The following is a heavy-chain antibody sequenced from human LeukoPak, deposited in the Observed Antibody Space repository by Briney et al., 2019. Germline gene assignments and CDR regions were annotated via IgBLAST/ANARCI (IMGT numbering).Heavy chain of an antibody. CDR1: GYTFTSYD. CDR3: ARGSAYYYDSSGYSLCDY. V-gene: IGHV1-8*01. J-gene: IGHJ4*02. CDR2: MNPNSGNT. Sequence: ASVKVSCKASGYTFTSYDINWVRQATGQGLEWMGWMNPNSGNTGYAQKFQGRVTMTRNTSISTAYMELSSLRSEDTAVYYYARGSAYYYDSSGYSLCDYWGQGTLVTVSS. D-gene: IGHD3-22*01.